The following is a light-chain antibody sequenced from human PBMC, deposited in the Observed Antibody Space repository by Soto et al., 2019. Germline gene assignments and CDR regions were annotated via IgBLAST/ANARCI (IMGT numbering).Light chain of an antibody. CDR1: PGISGS. Sequence: DIQLTQSPSFLSASVGDRVTITCRASPGISGSLAWYQQKPGKAPNLLIYAASTLHSGVPSRFSVSTSGTEFTLTISSLQPEDFATYYCQQFNVYPLTFGRGTKVGIK. CDR3: QQFNVYPLT. J-gene: IGKJ4*01. V-gene: IGKV1-9*01. CDR2: AAS.